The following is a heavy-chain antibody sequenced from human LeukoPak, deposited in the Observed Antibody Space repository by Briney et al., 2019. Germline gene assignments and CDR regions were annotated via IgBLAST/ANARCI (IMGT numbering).Heavy chain of an antibody. CDR1: GFTFSSYA. Sequence: GGSLRLSCSPSGFTFSSYAMSWVRQAPRQGLEWVAAISGPAGSWDYADSVKGRFTISRDNSKNTLFLQMNSLRAEDTAIYYCAKKVGLVSAPLYYFDVWGQGTLVTVSS. D-gene: IGHD5/OR15-5a*01. V-gene: IGHV3-23*01. CDR3: AKKVGLVSAPLYYFDV. CDR2: ISGPAGSW. J-gene: IGHJ4*02.